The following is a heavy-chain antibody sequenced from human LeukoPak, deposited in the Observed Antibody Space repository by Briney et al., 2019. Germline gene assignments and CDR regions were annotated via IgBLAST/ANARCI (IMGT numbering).Heavy chain of an antibody. CDR1: GNSISSGDNY. D-gene: IGHD3-22*01. J-gene: IGHJ4*02. CDR2: ICTSGST. Sequence: SETLSLTCTVSGNSISSGDNYWSWIRQPAGKGLEWIGRICTSGSTNYNPSLKSRVTISGDTSKNQFSLRLSSVTAADTAVYYCARDQYYYDSSGYRAFDYWGQGTLVTVSS. V-gene: IGHV4-61*02. CDR3: ARDQYYYDSSGYRAFDY.